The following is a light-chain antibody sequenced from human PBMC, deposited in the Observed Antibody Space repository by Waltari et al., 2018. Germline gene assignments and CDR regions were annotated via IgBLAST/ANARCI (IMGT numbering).Light chain of an antibody. CDR3: QHYQNFSRA. Sequence: IQVTHSPSTLSASVGARVTLTCRASHDIRMPLAWYQQKPGRAPKLLIYDASQLETGVPSRFSGSESGKDFTLTITSLQPDDVATYYCQHYQNFSRAFGQGTKVEI. CDR1: HDIRMP. V-gene: IGKV1-5*01. CDR2: DAS. J-gene: IGKJ1*01.